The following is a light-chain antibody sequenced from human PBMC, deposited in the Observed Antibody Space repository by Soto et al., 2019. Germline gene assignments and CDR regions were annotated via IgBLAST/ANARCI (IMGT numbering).Light chain of an antibody. J-gene: IGKJ1*01. CDR1: QTISSW. CDR3: QQYSTYSGT. V-gene: IGKV1-5*03. Sequence: TLSGSVGDRVTITCLASQTISSWLAWYQQKPGKAPKLLIYKASSLESGVPSRLSGSGSGTEFTLTISSLQPDDFATYHCQQYSTYSGTFGQAITVDIK. CDR2: KAS.